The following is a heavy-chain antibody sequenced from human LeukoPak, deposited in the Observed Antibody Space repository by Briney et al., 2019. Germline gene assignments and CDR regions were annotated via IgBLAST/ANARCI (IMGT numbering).Heavy chain of an antibody. J-gene: IGHJ4*02. CDR3: AREDHSNYLY. Sequence: PGGSLRLSXAASGFTFSSYWMHWVRQAPGKGLVWVSGINSDGSSTSYADSVKGRFTISRDNAKNTLYLQMNSLRAEDTAVYYCAREDHSNYLYWGQGTLVTVSS. CDR2: INSDGSST. CDR1: GFTFSSYW. D-gene: IGHD4-11*01. V-gene: IGHV3-74*01.